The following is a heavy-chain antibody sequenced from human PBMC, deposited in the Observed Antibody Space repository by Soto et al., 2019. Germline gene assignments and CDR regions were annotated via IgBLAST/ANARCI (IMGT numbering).Heavy chain of an antibody. D-gene: IGHD3-10*01. Sequence: QVQLVQSGAEVKKPGSSVKVSCKASGGTFSSYAISWVRQAPGQGLEWMGGIIPIFGTANYAQKFQGRVTITADESTSTAYMELSSLRSEDTAVYYCARPYGSGSYYNFQDYYYYGMDVWGQGTTVTVSS. CDR1: GGTFSSYA. CDR3: ARPYGSGSYYNFQDYYYYGMDV. V-gene: IGHV1-69*01. J-gene: IGHJ6*02. CDR2: IIPIFGTA.